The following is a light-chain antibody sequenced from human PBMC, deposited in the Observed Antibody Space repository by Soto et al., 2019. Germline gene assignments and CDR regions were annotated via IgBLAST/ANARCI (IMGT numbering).Light chain of an antibody. J-gene: IGLJ3*02. V-gene: IGLV8-61*01. Sequence: QAVVTQEPSFSVSPGGTVTRTCGLSSGSVSTSYYPSWYQQTPGQAPRTLIYSTSTRSSGVPDRFSGSILGNKAALTITGAQADDESDYYCVLYMGSGISVFGGGTKLTVL. CDR3: VLYMGSGISV. CDR1: SGSVSTSYY. CDR2: STS.